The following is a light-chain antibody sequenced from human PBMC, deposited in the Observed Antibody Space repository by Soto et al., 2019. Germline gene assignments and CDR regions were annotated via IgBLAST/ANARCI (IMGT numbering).Light chain of an antibody. CDR2: EVS. CDR3: NSYAGSNNGV. CDR1: SSDIGGYNY. J-gene: IGLJ3*02. Sequence: QSVLTQPPSASGSPGQSVTISCTGTSSDIGGYNYVSWYQQHPGKAPKLMISEVSKRPSGVPDRFSGSKSGNTASLTVSGLQAEDEADYYCNSYAGSNNGVFGGGTQLTVL. V-gene: IGLV2-8*01.